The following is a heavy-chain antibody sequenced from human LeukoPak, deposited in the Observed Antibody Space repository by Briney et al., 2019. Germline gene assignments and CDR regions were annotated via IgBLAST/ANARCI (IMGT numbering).Heavy chain of an antibody. CDR1: GYTFTGYY. Sequence: ASVKVSCKASGYTFTGYYMHWVRQAPGQGLEWMGWINPNSGGTNYAQKFQGRVTMTSDTSISTAYMELSRLRSDDTAVYYCARVTHDYGDSVDYWGQGTLVTVSS. CDR2: INPNSGGT. CDR3: ARVTHDYGDSVDY. D-gene: IGHD4-17*01. J-gene: IGHJ4*02. V-gene: IGHV1-2*02.